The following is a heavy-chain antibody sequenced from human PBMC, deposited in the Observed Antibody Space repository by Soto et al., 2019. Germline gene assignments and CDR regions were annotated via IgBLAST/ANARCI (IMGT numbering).Heavy chain of an antibody. CDR3: ARQVLAYCSSTSCHDY. Sequence: EVQLVESGGGLVQPGGSLRLSCAASGFTVSSNYMSWVRQAPGKGLEWVSVIYSGGSTYYADSVKGRFTISRDNSKNTLYLQMNSLRAEDTAVYYCARQVLAYCSSTSCHDYWGQGTLVTVSS. D-gene: IGHD2-2*01. CDR2: IYSGGST. CDR1: GFTVSSNY. V-gene: IGHV3-66*04. J-gene: IGHJ4*02.